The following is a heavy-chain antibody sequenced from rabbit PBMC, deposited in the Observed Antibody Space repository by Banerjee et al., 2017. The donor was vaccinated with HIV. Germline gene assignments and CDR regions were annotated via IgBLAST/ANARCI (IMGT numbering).Heavy chain of an antibody. Sequence: QSLEESGGGLVQPGGSLKLSCKASGFDFRFYYMSWVRQAPGKGPEWIAYIDPVFGSTYYASWVNGRFTISSHNAQNTLYLQLNSLTAADTATYFCAKEGAGYGGGLNLWGPGTSSPS. D-gene: IGHD4-2*01. J-gene: IGHJ4*01. CDR3: AKEGAGYGGGLNL. CDR1: GFDFRFYY. CDR2: IDPVFGST. V-gene: IGHV1S7*01.